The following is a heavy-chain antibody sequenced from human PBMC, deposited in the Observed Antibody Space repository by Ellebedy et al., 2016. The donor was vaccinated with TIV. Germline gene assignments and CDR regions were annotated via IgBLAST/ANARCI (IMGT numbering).Heavy chain of an antibody. CDR3: ARDMGRWLQFLGF. Sequence: GESLKISCAASGFTFSNYNMIWVRQAPGKGLERISYISSSTLTTEYADSVKGRFTISRDNAKNSVYLQMNSLRAEDTAVYFCARDMGRWLQFLGFWGQGTLVTVSS. V-gene: IGHV3-48*04. CDR1: GFTFSNYN. CDR2: ISSSTLTT. J-gene: IGHJ4*02. D-gene: IGHD5-24*01.